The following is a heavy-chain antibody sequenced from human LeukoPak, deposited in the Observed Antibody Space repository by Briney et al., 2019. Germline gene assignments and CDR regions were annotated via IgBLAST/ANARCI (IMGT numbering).Heavy chain of an antibody. D-gene: IGHD3-3*01. V-gene: IGHV4-61*01. CDR1: GGSVSSGSYN. J-gene: IGHJ6*02. CDR2: IYYSGST. CDR3: ARDYDFWSGQNNYGMDV. Sequence: PSETLSLTCTVSGGSVSSGSYNWSWIRQPPGKGLEWIGYIYYSGSTNYNPSLKSRVTISVDTSKNQFSLKLSSVTAADTAVYYCARDYDFWSGQNNYGMDVWGQGTTVTVSS.